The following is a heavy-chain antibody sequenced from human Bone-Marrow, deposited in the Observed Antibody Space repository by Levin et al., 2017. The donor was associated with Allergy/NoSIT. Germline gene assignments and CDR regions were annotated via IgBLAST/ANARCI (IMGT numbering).Heavy chain of an antibody. D-gene: IGHD3-22*01. CDR3: ARDDRGNYGLDV. CDR1: GASIRSYY. V-gene: IGHV4-59*01. CDR2: IFYTGSA. J-gene: IGHJ6*02. Sequence: GSLRLSCTVAGASIRSYYWSWIRQSPGRGLEYMGNIFYTGSAYYNPSLEGRVTMSLDTSKNQFSLNLSSVTAADTAVYYCARDDRGNYGLDVWGQGTTVIVSS.